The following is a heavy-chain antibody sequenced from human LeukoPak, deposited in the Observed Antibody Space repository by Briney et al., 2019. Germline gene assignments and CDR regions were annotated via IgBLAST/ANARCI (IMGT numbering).Heavy chain of an antibody. D-gene: IGHD6-13*01. CDR2: INHSGST. CDR1: GASFSGYY. J-gene: IGHJ6*02. CDR3: ARGPTRPYSSSWYGPYYYGMDV. Sequence: KPSETLSLTCAVYGASFSGYYWCWIRQPPEKRLEWIGEINHSGSTNYNPSLKSRVTISVDTSKNQFSLQLSSVTAADTAVYYCARGPTRPYSSSWYGPYYYGMDVWGQGTTVTVSS. V-gene: IGHV4-34*01.